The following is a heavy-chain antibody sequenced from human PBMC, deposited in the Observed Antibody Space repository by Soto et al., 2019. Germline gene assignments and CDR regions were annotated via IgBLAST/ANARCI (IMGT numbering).Heavy chain of an antibody. D-gene: IGHD3-10*01. V-gene: IGHV4-34*01. J-gene: IGHJ5*02. CDR1: GGSFSGYY. CDR3: ARGRRSTMVRGRNWFDP. CDR2: INHSGST. Sequence: QVQLQQWGAGLLKPSETLSLTCAVYGGSFSGYYWSWTRQPPGKGLEWIGEINHSGSTNYNPSLKSRVTISVDTSKNQFSLKLSSVTAADTAVYYCARGRRSTMVRGRNWFDPWGQGTLVTVSS.